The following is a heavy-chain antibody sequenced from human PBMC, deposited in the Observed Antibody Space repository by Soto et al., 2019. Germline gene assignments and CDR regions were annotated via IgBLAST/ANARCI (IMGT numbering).Heavy chain of an antibody. CDR2: IIPMFGTP. V-gene: IGHV1-69*06. CDR3: GRNGVAGMDY. D-gene: IGHD3-3*01. Sequence: QVQLVQSGAEVKKPGSSVKVSCKASGDTFTSYPFSWVRQAPGQGLEWMGGIIPMFGTPNNAQKFQGRLTITADKSTSTVYMELSGLKSEDTAVYFCGRNGVAGMDYWGQGTLVTVSS. CDR1: GDTFTSYP. J-gene: IGHJ4*02.